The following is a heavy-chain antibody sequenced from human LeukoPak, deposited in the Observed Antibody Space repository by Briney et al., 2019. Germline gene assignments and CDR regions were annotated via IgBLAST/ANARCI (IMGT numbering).Heavy chain of an antibody. Sequence: ASVKVSCKAFGYTFTSNYMHWVRQAPGQGLEWMGWINPNSGGTNYAQKFQGRVTMTRDTSISTAYMELSRLRSDDTAVYYCARGFQLAHDAFDIWGQGTMVTVSS. CDR2: INPNSGGT. J-gene: IGHJ3*02. CDR3: ARGFQLAHDAFDI. CDR1: GYTFTSNY. D-gene: IGHD6-13*01. V-gene: IGHV1-2*02.